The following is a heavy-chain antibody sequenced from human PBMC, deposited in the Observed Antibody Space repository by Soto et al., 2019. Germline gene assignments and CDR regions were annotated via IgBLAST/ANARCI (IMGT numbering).Heavy chain of an antibody. J-gene: IGHJ4*02. CDR3: ARILWFGELSQYYFDY. CDR2: INHSGST. V-gene: IGHV4-34*01. D-gene: IGHD3-10*01. CDR1: GGSFSGYY. Sequence: PSETLSLTCAVYGGSFSGYYWSWIRQPPGRGLEWIGEINHSGSTNYNPSLKSRVTISVDTSKNQFSLKLSSVTAADTAVYYCARILWFGELSQYYFDYWGQGTLVTVSS.